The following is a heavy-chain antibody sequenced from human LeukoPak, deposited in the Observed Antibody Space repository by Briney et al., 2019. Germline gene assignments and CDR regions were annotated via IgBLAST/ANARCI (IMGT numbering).Heavy chain of an antibody. Sequence: GGSLRLSCAASGFTFDDYAMRWVRQDPGKGLEWVSGISWNSGSIGYADSVKGRFTISRDNAKNSLYLQMNSLRAEDMALYYCAKSAGVYSNDFVYWGQGTLVTVSS. J-gene: IGHJ4*02. V-gene: IGHV3-9*03. CDR1: GFTFDDYA. D-gene: IGHD4-11*01. CDR3: AKSAGVYSNDFVY. CDR2: ISWNSGSI.